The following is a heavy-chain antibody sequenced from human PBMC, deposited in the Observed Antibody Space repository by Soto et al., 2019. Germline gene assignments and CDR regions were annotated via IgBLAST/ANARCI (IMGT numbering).Heavy chain of an antibody. CDR2: IDYDGTTT. D-gene: IGHD6-13*01. CDR3: TRGPRPSSAGTGAY. V-gene: IGHV3-74*01. CDR1: GFAFDSYW. J-gene: IGHJ4*02. Sequence: PGESLKISCAASGFAFDSYWMHWVRQVPGERPVWVSRIDYDGTTTTYADSVKGRFTISRDNAKNTLYLQMNSLRAEDTAVYYCTRGPRPSSAGTGAYWGQGTVVTVSS.